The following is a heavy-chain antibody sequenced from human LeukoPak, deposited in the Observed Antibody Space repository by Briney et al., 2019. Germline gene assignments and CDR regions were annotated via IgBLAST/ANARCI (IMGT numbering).Heavy chain of an antibody. CDR2: IIPIFGTA. Sequence: ASVKVSCKASGGTSSSYAISWVRQAPGQGLEWMGGIIPIFGTANYAQKFQGRVTITTDESTSTAYMELSSLRSEDTAVYYCARDSIEYNWNYEGGYYFDYWGQGTLVTVSS. J-gene: IGHJ4*02. CDR3: ARDSIEYNWNYEGGYYFDY. CDR1: GGTSSSYA. V-gene: IGHV1-69*05. D-gene: IGHD1-7*01.